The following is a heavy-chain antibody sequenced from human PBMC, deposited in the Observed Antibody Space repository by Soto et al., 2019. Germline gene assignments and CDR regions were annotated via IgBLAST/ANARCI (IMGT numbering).Heavy chain of an antibody. CDR2: ISGFNGKT. CDR3: ARDLDGSGSYYTDY. V-gene: IGHV1-18*01. J-gene: IGHJ4*02. D-gene: IGHD3-10*01. Sequence: ASVKVSCKASGYTFTSTGISWVRQAPGQGPEWMGWISGFNGKTNYAQKFQGRVTMTTDTSTTTAYMEVRSLTSDDTAVYYCARDLDGSGSYYTDYWGQGTLVTVSS. CDR1: GYTFTSTG.